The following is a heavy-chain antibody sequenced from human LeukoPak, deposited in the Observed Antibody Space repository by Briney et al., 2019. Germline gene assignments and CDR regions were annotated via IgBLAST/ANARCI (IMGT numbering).Heavy chain of an antibody. Sequence: PGGSLRLSCAASGFTFSSYAMSWVRQAPGKGLEWVSAISGSGGSTYYADSVKGRFTISRDNSKNTLYLQMNSLRAEDTAVYCCAKIPLWDDAFDIWGQGTMVTVSS. CDR1: GFTFSSYA. CDR3: AKIPLWDDAFDI. J-gene: IGHJ3*02. V-gene: IGHV3-23*01. CDR2: ISGSGGST. D-gene: IGHD5-18*01.